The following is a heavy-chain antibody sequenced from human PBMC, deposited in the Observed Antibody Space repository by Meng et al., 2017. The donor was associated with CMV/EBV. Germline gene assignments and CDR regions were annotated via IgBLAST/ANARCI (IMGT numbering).Heavy chain of an antibody. D-gene: IGHD6-13*01. Sequence: SQTLSLTCAISGDSVSSNSDAWNWIRQSPSRGLEWLGRTYYRSKWYNDYAVSVKSRITINPDTSKNQFSLQLNSVTPEDTAVYYCAREEAAAGRTNYYYYGMDVWGQGTTVTVSS. J-gene: IGHJ6*02. CDR3: AREEAAAGRTNYYYYGMDV. CDR2: TYYRSKWYN. CDR1: GDSVSSNSDA. V-gene: IGHV6-1*01.